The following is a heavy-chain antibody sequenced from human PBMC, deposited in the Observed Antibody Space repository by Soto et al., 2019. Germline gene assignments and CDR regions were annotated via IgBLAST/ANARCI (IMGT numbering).Heavy chain of an antibody. CDR3: ARDGNAIDY. CDR1: GFTFSSYA. CDR2: ISGSGGST. J-gene: IGHJ4*02. V-gene: IGHV3-23*01. Sequence: PGGSLRLSCAASGFTFSSYAMSWVRQAPGKGLEWVSAISGSGGSTYYADSVKGRFTISRDNSKNTLYLQMNSLRTEVTAVYYCARDGNAIDYWGQGTLVTVSS. D-gene: IGHD1-1*01.